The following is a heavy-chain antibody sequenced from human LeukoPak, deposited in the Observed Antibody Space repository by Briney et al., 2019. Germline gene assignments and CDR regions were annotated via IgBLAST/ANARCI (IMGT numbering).Heavy chain of an antibody. J-gene: IGHJ5*01. D-gene: IGHD2-21*01. V-gene: IGHV4-59*01. CDR2: IFFSGTP. CDR3: ARDSGNRYCDDDGCSPIYFDF. CDR1: GGSIRGFY. Sequence: PSETLSLTCAVSGGSIRGFYWSWLRQAPGRRLEWIGYIFFSGTPTYNPSLKNRVSISVDTSENQFSLNLTSVAAADSAVYYCARDSGNRYCDDDGCSPIYFDFWGQGILVSVSS.